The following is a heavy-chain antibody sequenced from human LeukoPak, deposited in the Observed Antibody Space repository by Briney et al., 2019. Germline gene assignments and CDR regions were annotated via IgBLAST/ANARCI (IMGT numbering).Heavy chain of an antibody. D-gene: IGHD3-10*01. CDR2: IYYSGST. CDR1: GGSISSYY. Sequence: SETLSLTCTVAGGSISSYYWSWIRQPPGKGLEWIGYIYYSGSTNYNPSLKSRVTISVDRSKNQFSLKLSSVTAADTAVYYCARRTNYYGSGSYDDYWGQGTLVTVSS. J-gene: IGHJ4*02. V-gene: IGHV4-59*12. CDR3: ARRTNYYGSGSYDDY.